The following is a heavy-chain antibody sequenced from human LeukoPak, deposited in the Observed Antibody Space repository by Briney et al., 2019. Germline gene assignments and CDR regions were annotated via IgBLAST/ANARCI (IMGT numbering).Heavy chain of an antibody. Sequence: PGRSLRLSCAASGFTFSSYAMHWVRQAPGKGLEWVAVISYDGSNKYYADSVKGRFTISRDNSKNTLYLQMNSLRAEDTAVYYCAKLRLTGTTDFFDYWGQGTLVTVSS. CDR3: AKLRLTGTTDFFDY. CDR1: GFTFSSYA. CDR2: ISYDGSNK. D-gene: IGHD1-7*01. V-gene: IGHV3-30*07. J-gene: IGHJ4*02.